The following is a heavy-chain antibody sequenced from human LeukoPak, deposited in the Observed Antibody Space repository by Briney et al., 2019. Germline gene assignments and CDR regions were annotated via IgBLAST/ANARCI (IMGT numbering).Heavy chain of an antibody. CDR2: IKEDGSDK. D-gene: IGHD6-6*01. Sequence: GGSLRLSCIASGFTFSNSWMTWVRQAPGKGLEWVANIKEDGSDKHYVDSVKGRFTTSRDNAKNSLYLQMNSLRAEDTAVYYCASQTYSSSSDDAFDIWGQGTMVTVSS. CDR1: GFTFSNSW. V-gene: IGHV3-7*01. J-gene: IGHJ3*02. CDR3: ASQTYSSSSDDAFDI.